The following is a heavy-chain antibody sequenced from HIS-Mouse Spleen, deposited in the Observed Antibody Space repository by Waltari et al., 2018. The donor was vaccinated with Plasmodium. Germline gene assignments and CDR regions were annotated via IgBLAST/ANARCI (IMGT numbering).Heavy chain of an antibody. Sequence: QLQLQESGPGLVKPSETLSLTCTVSGGSISSSSYYWGWIRQPPGKGLEWIGSMYYSGRTYYNPARKSRVTISVDTSKNHFSLKLSSLTAADTAVYYCARDPGSGSYDYWGQGTLVTVSS. J-gene: IGHJ4*02. CDR1: GGSISSSSYY. CDR2: MYYSGRT. V-gene: IGHV4-39*07. D-gene: IGHD3-10*01. CDR3: ARDPGSGSYDY.